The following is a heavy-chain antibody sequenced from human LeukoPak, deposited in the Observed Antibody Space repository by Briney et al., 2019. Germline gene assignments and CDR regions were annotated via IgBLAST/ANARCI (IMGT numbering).Heavy chain of an antibody. V-gene: IGHV1-18*01. D-gene: IGHD3-22*01. CDR2: ISAYNGNT. Sequence: GASVKVSCKASGYAFTSYGISWVRQAPGQGLEWMGWISAYNGNTNYAQKFQGRVTMTTDTSTSTAYMELRSLRSDDTAVYYCAGAGYYDSSGYGGYFQHWGQGTLVTVSS. J-gene: IGHJ1*01. CDR1: GYAFTSYG. CDR3: AGAGYYDSSGYGGYFQH.